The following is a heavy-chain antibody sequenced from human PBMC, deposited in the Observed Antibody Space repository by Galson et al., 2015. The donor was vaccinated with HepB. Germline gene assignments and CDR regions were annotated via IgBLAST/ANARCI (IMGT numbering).Heavy chain of an antibody. CDR2: ISSSSSYI. CDR1: GFTFSSYS. V-gene: IGHV3-21*01. CDR3: AVCSGGSCYWGAFDI. J-gene: IGHJ3*02. Sequence: SLRLSCAASGFTFSSYSMNWVRQAPGKGLEWVSSISSSSSYIYYADSVKGRFTISRDNAKTSLYLQMNSLRAEDTAVYYCAVCSGGSCYWGAFDIWGQGTMVTVSS. D-gene: IGHD2-15*01.